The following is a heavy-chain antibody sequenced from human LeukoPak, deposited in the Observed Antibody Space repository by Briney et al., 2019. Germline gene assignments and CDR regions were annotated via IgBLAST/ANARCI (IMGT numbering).Heavy chain of an antibody. V-gene: IGHV1-46*01. CDR1: GYTFTSYY. Sequence: ASVKVSCQASGYTFTSYYMHWVRPAPGQGLEWMGIINPSGGSTSYAQKFQGRVTMHRDMSTSTVYMELSSLRSEDTPVYYCARDTYYYDHALDIWGQGTMVTVSS. D-gene: IGHD3-22*01. CDR2: INPSGGST. J-gene: IGHJ3*02. CDR3: ARDTYYYDHALDI.